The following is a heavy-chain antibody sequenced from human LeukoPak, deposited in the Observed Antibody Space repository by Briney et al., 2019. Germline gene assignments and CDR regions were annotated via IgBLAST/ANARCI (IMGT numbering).Heavy chain of an antibody. J-gene: IGHJ3*02. D-gene: IGHD6-19*01. CDR2: ISSYNGTT. Sequence: ASVKVSCKASGYTCTSYGISWVRQPPGQGLELMGWISSYNGTTNYAQKLQGSANMSTDTSTGTAYMELRSLSPDDTAVYYCARRVAVASRDAFDIWGQGTMVTVSS. CDR3: ARRVAVASRDAFDI. CDR1: GYTCTSYG. V-gene: IGHV1-18*01.